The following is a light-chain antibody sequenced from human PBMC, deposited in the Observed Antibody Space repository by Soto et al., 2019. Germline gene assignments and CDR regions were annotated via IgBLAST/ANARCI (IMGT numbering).Light chain of an antibody. V-gene: IGLV2-14*01. CDR3: SSYTSSSTLVV. CDR1: SIDVGGYNY. CDR2: DVS. Sequence: QSVLTQPASVSGSPGQSVTISCTGTSIDVGGYNYVSWYQQHLGKAPKLMIYDVSNRPSGVSNRFSGSKSGNTASLTISGLQAEDEADYYCSSYTSSSTLVVFGGGTKLTVL. J-gene: IGLJ2*01.